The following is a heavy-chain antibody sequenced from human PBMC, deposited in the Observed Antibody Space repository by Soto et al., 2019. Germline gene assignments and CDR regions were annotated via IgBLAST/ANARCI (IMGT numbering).Heavy chain of an antibody. J-gene: IGHJ6*03. Sequence: QVQLIQSGPEVKRPGASVKVSCRASGYTLRKYGLSWVRQAPGQGLEWMGWISAYNGHTKSAQKFHDRITLTTDTSTDTAYMELRSLRIDDTAVYFCAREENYYDGGGQKHYFMDVWGRGTMVAVSS. CDR1: GYTLRKYG. CDR3: AREENYYDGGGQKHYFMDV. CDR2: ISAYNGHT. V-gene: IGHV1-18*04. D-gene: IGHD3-16*01.